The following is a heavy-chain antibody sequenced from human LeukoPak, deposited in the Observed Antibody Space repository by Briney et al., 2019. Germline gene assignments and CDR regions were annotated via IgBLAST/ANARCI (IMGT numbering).Heavy chain of an antibody. CDR1: GFTFSSYW. V-gene: IGHV3-74*01. CDR2: INSDGSST. CDR3: AIYCTNGVCYPFDY. J-gene: IGHJ4*02. Sequence: PGGSLRLSCAASGFTFSSYWMHWVRQAPGRGLVWVSRINSDGSSTSYADSVKGRFTISRDNAKNTLYLQMNSLRAEDTAVYYCAIYCTNGVCYPFDYWGQGTLVTVSS. D-gene: IGHD2-8*01.